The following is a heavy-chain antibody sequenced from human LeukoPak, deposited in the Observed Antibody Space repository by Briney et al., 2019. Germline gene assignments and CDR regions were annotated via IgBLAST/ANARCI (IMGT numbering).Heavy chain of an antibody. CDR1: GGSISSYY. D-gene: IGHD1-26*01. Sequence: KPSETLSLTCTVSGGSISSYYWSWNRQPAGKGLEWIGRIYTSGSTNYNASLKSRVSMSVDTSKNQFSLKLSSVTAADTAVFYCARENSGSYREFDYWGQGTLVTVSS. CDR2: IYTSGST. CDR3: ARENSGSYREFDY. J-gene: IGHJ4*02. V-gene: IGHV4-4*07.